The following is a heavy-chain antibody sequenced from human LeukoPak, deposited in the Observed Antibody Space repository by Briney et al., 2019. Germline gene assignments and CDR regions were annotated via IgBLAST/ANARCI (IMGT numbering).Heavy chain of an antibody. V-gene: IGHV3-7*01. J-gene: IGHJ4*02. Sequence: GGSLRLSCAASGFTFSSYWMSWVRQAPGKGLEGVANIKQDGSEKYYVDSVKGRFTISRDNAKNSLYLQMNSLRAEDTAVYYCARDRHVYNWNDKDFDYWGQGTLVTVSS. D-gene: IGHD1-1*01. CDR2: IKQDGSEK. CDR1: GFTFSSYW. CDR3: ARDRHVYNWNDKDFDY.